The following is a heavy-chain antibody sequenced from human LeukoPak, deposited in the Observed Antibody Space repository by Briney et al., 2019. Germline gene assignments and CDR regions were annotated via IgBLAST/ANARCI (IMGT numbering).Heavy chain of an antibody. J-gene: IGHJ4*02. CDR1: GFTVSRNY. CDR3: ARDTASRTAMLNWSDC. D-gene: IGHD5-18*01. V-gene: IGHV3-53*01. Sequence: HPGGSLRLSCAASGFTVSRNYMSWVRQAPGKGLEWVSVIYSDGRTYYEDSVKGRFTISRDNSKNTLHLQMNSLRAEDTAVYYCARDTASRTAMLNWSDCWGQGTLVTVSS. CDR2: IYSDGRT.